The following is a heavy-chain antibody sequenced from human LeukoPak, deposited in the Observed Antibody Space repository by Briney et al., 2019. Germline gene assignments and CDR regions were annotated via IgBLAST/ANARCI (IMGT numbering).Heavy chain of an antibody. D-gene: IGHD3-22*01. CDR2: FDPEDGET. J-gene: IGHJ3*02. CDR3: ATLPPTYYDSSGYYKGAFDI. Sequence: GGSLRLSCAASGFTFSSYSMNWVRQAPGQGLEWMGGFDPEDGETNYAQKFQGRVTMTKDTSTNTAYMELSSLRSDDTAVYYCATLPPTYYDSSGYYKGAFDIWGQGTMVTVSS. CDR1: GFTFSSYS. V-gene: IGHV1-24*01.